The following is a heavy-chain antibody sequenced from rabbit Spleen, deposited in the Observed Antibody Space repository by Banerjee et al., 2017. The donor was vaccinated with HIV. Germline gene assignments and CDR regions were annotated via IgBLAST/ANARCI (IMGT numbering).Heavy chain of an antibody. Sequence: QQLVESGGDLVKPGASLTLTCAASGVSFSTSSYMCWVRQTPGKGLEWIACIDTGNTGFTYFATWAKGRFSFSKTSSTTVTLRMTSLTAADTATYFCARARDTYDDVGDYARLDLWGQGTLVTVS. J-gene: IGHJ3*01. CDR3: ARARDTYDDVGDYARLDL. CDR1: GVSFSTSSY. D-gene: IGHD2-1*01. V-gene: IGHV1S40*01. CDR2: IDTGNTGFT.